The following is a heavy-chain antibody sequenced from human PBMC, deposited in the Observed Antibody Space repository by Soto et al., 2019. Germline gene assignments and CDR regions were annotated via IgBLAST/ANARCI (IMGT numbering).Heavy chain of an antibody. Sequence: GGSLQSSCNGSGYNVCRSWICRGRQMHGKGLEWMGIIYPGDSDTRYSPSFRGQVTISADKSISTAYLQWSSLKASDTAMYYCARHGSSGKYYYYGMDVWGQGTTVTVSS. D-gene: IGHD1-1*01. V-gene: IGHV5-51*01. CDR2: IYPGDSDT. CDR3: ARHGSSGKYYYYGMDV. J-gene: IGHJ6*02. CDR1: GYNVCRSW.